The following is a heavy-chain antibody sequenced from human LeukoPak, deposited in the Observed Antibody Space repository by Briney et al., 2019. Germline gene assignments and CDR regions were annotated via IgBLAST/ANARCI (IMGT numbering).Heavy chain of an antibody. Sequence: GGSLRLSCAPSGFTFSNYAMSWVRQAPGKGLEWVSTISDSGGSTFYADSVKGRFTISRDSSKNTLYLQMNSLRAEDTAVYYCAKSGGGGAFDIWGQGTMVTVSS. V-gene: IGHV3-23*01. CDR3: AKSGGGGAFDI. J-gene: IGHJ3*02. CDR1: GFTFSNYA. CDR2: ISDSGGST. D-gene: IGHD3-10*01.